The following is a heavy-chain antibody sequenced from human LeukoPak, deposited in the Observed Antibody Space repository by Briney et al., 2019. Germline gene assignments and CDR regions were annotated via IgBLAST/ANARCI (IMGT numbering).Heavy chain of an antibody. CDR3: ARQRGPRFGKYYFDY. CDR2: IYTSGST. J-gene: IGHJ4*02. D-gene: IGHD3-10*01. CDR1: GGSISSGSYY. V-gene: IGHV4-61*02. Sequence: SETLSLTCTVSGGSISSGSYYWSWIRQPAGKGLEWIGRIYTSGSTNYNPSLKSRVTISVDTSKNQFSLKLSSVTAADTAVYYCARQRGPRFGKYYFDYWGQGTLVTVSS.